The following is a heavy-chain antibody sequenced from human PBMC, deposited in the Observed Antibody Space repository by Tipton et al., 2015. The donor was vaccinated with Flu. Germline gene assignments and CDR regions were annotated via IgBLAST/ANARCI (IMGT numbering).Heavy chain of an antibody. J-gene: IGHJ4*02. D-gene: IGHD3-10*01. CDR2: INQDGSVN. V-gene: IGHV3-7*01. Sequence: SLRLSCSASGFTLSNYWMTWVRQPPGRGLEWVANINQDGSVNYYVDSVKGRFTISRDNVKNSLFLQMNSLRAEDTAVYYCVRKGFGDYWGQGILVTVSS. CDR1: GFTLSNYW. CDR3: VRKGFGDY.